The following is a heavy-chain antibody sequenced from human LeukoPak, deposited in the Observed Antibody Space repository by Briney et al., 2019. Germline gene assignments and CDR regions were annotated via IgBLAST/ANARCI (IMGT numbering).Heavy chain of an antibody. CDR2: ISSSGSTI. D-gene: IGHD2-8*01. Sequence: PGGSLRLSCAASGFTFSSYEMNWVRQAPGKGLEWVSYISSSGSTIYYADSVKGRFTISRDNAKNSLYLQMNSLRAEDTAAYYCARGIELDYYYYGMDVWGQGTTVTVSS. V-gene: IGHV3-48*03. J-gene: IGHJ6*02. CDR1: GFTFSSYE. CDR3: ARGIELDYYYYGMDV.